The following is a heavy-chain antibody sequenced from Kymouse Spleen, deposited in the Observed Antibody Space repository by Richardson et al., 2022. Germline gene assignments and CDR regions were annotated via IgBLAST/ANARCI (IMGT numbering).Heavy chain of an antibody. Sequence: QVQLQQWGAGLLKPSETLSLTCAVYGGSFSGYYWSWIRQPPGKGLEWIGEINHSGSTNYNPSLKSRVTISVDTSKNQFSLKLSSVTAADTAVYYCARKASYLFDYWGQGTLVTVSS. CDR2: INHSGST. J-gene: IGHJ4*02. V-gene: IGHV4-34*01. D-gene: IGHD1-26*01. CDR1: GGSFSGYY. CDR3: ARKASYLFDY.